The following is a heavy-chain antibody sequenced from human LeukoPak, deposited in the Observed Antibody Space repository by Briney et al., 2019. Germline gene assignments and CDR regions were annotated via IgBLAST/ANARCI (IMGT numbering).Heavy chain of an antibody. D-gene: IGHD3-22*01. CDR3: AREENYDSSGYYYFDY. CDR2: ISYDGSNR. CDR1: GFAFNTYA. Sequence: GGSLRLSCVASGFAFNTYAIHWVRQAPGKGLEWVAIISYDGSNRYYADSVKGRFSISRDNSKNTLYLQINSLRAEDTAVYYCAREENYDSSGYYYFDYWGQGTLVTVSS. J-gene: IGHJ4*02. V-gene: IGHV3-30-3*01.